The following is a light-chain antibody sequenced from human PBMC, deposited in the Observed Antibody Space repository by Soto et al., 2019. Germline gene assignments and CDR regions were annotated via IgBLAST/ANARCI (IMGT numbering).Light chain of an antibody. Sequence: QSALTQPASVSGSPGQSITISCTGTSSDVGSYNLVSWYQQHPGEAPKLMFYGGTKRPSGVSNRFSGSKSGNTASLTISGLQAEDEADYYCCSYAGITTYYVFGTGTKLTVL. CDR3: CSYAGITTYYV. J-gene: IGLJ1*01. V-gene: IGLV2-23*01. CDR2: GGT. CDR1: SSDVGSYNL.